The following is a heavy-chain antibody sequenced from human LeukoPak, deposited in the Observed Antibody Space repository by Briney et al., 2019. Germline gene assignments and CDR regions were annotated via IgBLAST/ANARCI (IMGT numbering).Heavy chain of an antibody. CDR2: ISPSGAST. V-gene: IGHV1-46*01. J-gene: IGHJ6*03. CDR1: GYTFTSNY. D-gene: IGHD3-10*01. CDR3: ARDPNYYGSGSYYYYYYMDV. Sequence: ASVKVSCKSFGYTFTSNYMHWVRQAPGQGPEWMGVISPSGASTTYAQTFQGRVTLTRDMSTSTAYMELRSLRSDDTAVYYCARDPNYYGSGSYYYYYYMDVWGKGTTVTISS.